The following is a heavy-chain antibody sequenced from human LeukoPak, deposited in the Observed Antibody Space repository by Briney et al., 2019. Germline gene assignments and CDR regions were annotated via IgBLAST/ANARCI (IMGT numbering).Heavy chain of an antibody. CDR1: GYTFIRYY. V-gene: IGHV1-46*01. CDR3: ARGGYGDRIDY. J-gene: IGHJ4*02. D-gene: IGHD4-17*01. Sequence: ASVTVSCKPSGYTFIRYYMHWVRQAPGQGLEWMGIINPSGGSTRYAQKFQGRVTMTRDTSTSTVYMELSRLRSEDTAVYYCARGGYGDRIDYWGQGTLVSVSS. CDR2: INPSGGST.